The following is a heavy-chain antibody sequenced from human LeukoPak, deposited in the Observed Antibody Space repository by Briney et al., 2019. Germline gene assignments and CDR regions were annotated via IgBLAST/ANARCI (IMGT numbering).Heavy chain of an antibody. J-gene: IGHJ4*02. CDR3: ARDTETYYYGSSGYSHFDY. CDR2: ISSSSSYI. Sequence: PGGSLRLSCAASGFTFSSYSMNWVRQAPGKGLEWVSSISSSSSYIYYADSVKGRFTISRDDAKNSLYLQMNSLRAEDTAVYYCARDTETYYYGSSGYSHFDYWGQGTLVTVSS. V-gene: IGHV3-21*01. D-gene: IGHD3-22*01. CDR1: GFTFSSYS.